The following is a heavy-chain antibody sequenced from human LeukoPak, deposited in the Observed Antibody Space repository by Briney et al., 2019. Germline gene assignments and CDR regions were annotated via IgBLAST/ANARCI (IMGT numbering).Heavy chain of an antibody. CDR3: ARQSIAVAGRHFDL. CDR2: VSYSGSG. J-gene: IGHJ2*01. CDR1: GGSISSGDYY. D-gene: IGHD6-19*01. V-gene: IGHV4-39*01. Sequence: PSETLSLTCTVSGGSISSGDYYWSWIRQPPGKGLEWFGSVSYSGSGYYNPSLKSRVIISVDTSKNQFSLKLSSVTAADTAVYYCARQSIAVAGRHFDLWGRGTLVTVSS.